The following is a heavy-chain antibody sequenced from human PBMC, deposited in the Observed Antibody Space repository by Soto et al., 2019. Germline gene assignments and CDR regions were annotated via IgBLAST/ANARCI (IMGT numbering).Heavy chain of an antibody. CDR3: ASDRGPVCIQLWSYYFDY. V-gene: IGHV1-3*01. D-gene: IGHD5-18*01. Sequence: ASVKVSCKASGNTVPNYAIHWVRQAPGQRLEWMGWINGGNGNTYYSEHFQGRVTFTRDTSAGTVYMQMNSLRAEDTAVYYCASDRGPVCIQLWSYYFDYWGQGTLVTVSS. CDR1: GNTVPNYA. CDR2: INGGNGNT. J-gene: IGHJ4*02.